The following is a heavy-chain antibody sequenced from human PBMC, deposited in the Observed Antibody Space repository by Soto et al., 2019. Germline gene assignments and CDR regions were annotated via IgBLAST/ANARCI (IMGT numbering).Heavy chain of an antibody. CDR1: GFTFSTYA. J-gene: IGHJ3*02. V-gene: IGHV3-23*01. CDR3: AHPRGYGVFDAYDI. Sequence: PGGSLRLSCAASGFTFSTYAMSWVRQAPGKGLEWVSAISRDGYDLYYADSVKGWFTISRDNSKHMLYLQMNSLRTEDTAVYYCAHPRGYGVFDAYDIWGQGAMVTVSS. CDR2: ISRDGYDL. D-gene: IGHD4-17*01.